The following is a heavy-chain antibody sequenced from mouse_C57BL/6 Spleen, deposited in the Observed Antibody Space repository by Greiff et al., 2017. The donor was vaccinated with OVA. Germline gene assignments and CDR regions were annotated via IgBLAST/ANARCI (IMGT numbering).Heavy chain of an antibody. CDR3: AKNRDGSSPYYFDY. D-gene: IGHD1-1*01. CDR1: GFSLTSYG. V-gene: IGHV2-5*01. J-gene: IGHJ2*01. CDR2: IWRGGST. Sequence: QVQLKESGPGLVQPSQSLSITCTVSGFSLTSYGVHWVRQSPGKGLEWLGVIWRGGSTDYNAAFMSRLSITKDNSKSQVFFKMNSLQADDTAIYYCAKNRDGSSPYYFDYWGQGTTLTVSS.